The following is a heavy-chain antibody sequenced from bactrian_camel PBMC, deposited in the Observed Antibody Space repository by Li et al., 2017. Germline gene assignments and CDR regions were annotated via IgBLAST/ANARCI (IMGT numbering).Heavy chain of an antibody. Sequence: QVQLVESGGGSVKAGESLTLSCAASGYTANTKCMGWFRQGPGKEREGVATIDTDGTITYKDPLKGRVTISKDNAKNTLYLQMNSLRPEDTAMYYCAADWARGGGYCYTLEILGYNNRGQGTQVTVS. D-gene: IGHD2*01. CDR2: IDTDGTI. V-gene: IGHV3S53*01. CDR1: GYTANTKC. J-gene: IGHJ4*01. CDR3: AADWARGGGYCYTLEILGYNN.